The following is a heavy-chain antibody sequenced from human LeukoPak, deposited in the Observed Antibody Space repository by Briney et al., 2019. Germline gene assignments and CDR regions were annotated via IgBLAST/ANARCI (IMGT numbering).Heavy chain of an antibody. V-gene: IGHV3-23*01. CDR3: AKDEGYCSSTSCYTLEYFQH. CDR1: GFTFSSYA. CDR2: ISGSGGST. Sequence: GGSLRLSCAASGFTFSSYAMSWVRQAPGKGLEWVSAISGSGGSTYYADSVKGRFTISRDNSKNTLYLQMNSLRAEDTAVYYCAKDEGYCSSTSCYTLEYFQHWGQGTLVTVSS. D-gene: IGHD2-2*02. J-gene: IGHJ1*01.